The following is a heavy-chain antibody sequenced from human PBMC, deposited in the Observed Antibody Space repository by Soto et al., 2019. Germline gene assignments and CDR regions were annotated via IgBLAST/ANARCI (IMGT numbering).Heavy chain of an antibody. Sequence: GGSLRLSCVASEFIFSNYPMNWVRQAPGKGLEWVSSISDSGYSTTYADSVKGRFTVSRENSRNTLFLQMSGLRADDTALYYCAADIGVRVGGIDVWGPGTTVTVSS. D-gene: IGHD2-15*01. CDR1: EFIFSNYP. CDR3: AADIGVRVGGIDV. CDR2: ISDSGYST. J-gene: IGHJ6*02. V-gene: IGHV3-23*01.